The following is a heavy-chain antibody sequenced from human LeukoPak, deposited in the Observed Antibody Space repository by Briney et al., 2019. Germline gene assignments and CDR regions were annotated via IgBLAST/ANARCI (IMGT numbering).Heavy chain of an antibody. CDR1: GGSISSSSYY. Sequence: SETLSLTCTVSGGSISSSSYYWGWIRQPPGKGLDWIGSIYYSGSTYYNPSLKSRFTISVDTSKNQFSLKLSSVTAADTAVYYCARGRVRGYSYFSPCRFDYWGQGTLVTVSS. V-gene: IGHV4-39*01. CDR3: ARGRVRGYSYFSPCRFDY. J-gene: IGHJ4*02. CDR2: IYYSGST. D-gene: IGHD5-18*01.